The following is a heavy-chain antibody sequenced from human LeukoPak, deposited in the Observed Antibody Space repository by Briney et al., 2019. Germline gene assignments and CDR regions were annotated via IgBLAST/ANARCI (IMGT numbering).Heavy chain of an antibody. CDR3: ARGTLYYGSESYDY. CDR1: GFTFDDYA. CDR2: ISWNSGSI. J-gene: IGHJ4*02. V-gene: IGHV3-9*01. D-gene: IGHD3-10*01. Sequence: PGRSLRLSCAASGFTFDDYAMHWVRQAPGKGLEWVSGISWNSGSIGYADSVKGRFTISRDNAKQSLYLQMNSLRAEDTAVYYCARGTLYYGSESYDYWGQGTLVIVSS.